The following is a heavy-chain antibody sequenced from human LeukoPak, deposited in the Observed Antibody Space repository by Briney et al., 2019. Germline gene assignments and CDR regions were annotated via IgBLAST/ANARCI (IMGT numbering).Heavy chain of an antibody. CDR1: GGSFSDYY. J-gene: IGHJ4*02. Sequence: SETLSLTCTVYGGSFSDYYWSWIRQPPEKGLEWIGEINHSGSTNYNPSLKSRVTISVDTSKNQFSLKLSSVTAADTAVYYCARRGVSGSSDYWGQGTLVTVSS. V-gene: IGHV4-34*01. CDR2: INHSGST. CDR3: ARRGVSGSSDY. D-gene: IGHD1-26*01.